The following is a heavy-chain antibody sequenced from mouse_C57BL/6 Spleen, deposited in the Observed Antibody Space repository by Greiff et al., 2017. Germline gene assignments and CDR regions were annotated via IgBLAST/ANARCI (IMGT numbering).Heavy chain of an antibody. V-gene: IGHV1-52*01. D-gene: IGHD1-1*01. J-gene: IGHJ3*01. CDR3: ARSHYYGSSYEYAY. CDR1: GYTFTSYW. CDR2: IDPSDSET. Sequence: QVQLQQPGAELVRPGSSVKLSCKASGYTFTSYWMHWVKQRPIQGLEWIGNIDPSDSETHYNQKFKDKATLTVDKSSSTAYMQLSSLTSEDSAVYYCARSHYYGSSYEYAYWGQGTLVTVSA.